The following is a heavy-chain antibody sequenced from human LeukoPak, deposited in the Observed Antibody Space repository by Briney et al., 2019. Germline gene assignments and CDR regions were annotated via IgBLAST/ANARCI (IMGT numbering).Heavy chain of an antibody. V-gene: IGHV3-23*01. CDR1: GFTFSSYV. Sequence: GGSLRLSCAASGFTFSSYVMSWVRQAPGKGLEWVSGISGSGGRTYYADSVKGRFTISRDNSKNTLYLQMNSLRAEDTAVYYCARVAEAAAFDSWGQGTLVTVSS. CDR2: ISGSGGRT. J-gene: IGHJ4*02. CDR3: ARVAEAAAFDS. D-gene: IGHD6-13*01.